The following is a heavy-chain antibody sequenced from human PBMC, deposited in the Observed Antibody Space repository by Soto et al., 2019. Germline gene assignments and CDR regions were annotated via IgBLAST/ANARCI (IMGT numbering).Heavy chain of an antibody. J-gene: IGHJ4*02. CDR3: ASTDPAIFGVFPY. V-gene: IGHV4-34*01. CDR2: INHSGST. D-gene: IGHD3-3*01. Sequence: SETLSLTCAVYGGSFSDYYWSWIRQPPGKGLEWIGEINHSGSTNYNPSLKSRVTISVDTSKNQFSLRLSSVTAADTAVYYCASTDPAIFGVFPYWGQGTLVTVSS. CDR1: GGSFSDYY.